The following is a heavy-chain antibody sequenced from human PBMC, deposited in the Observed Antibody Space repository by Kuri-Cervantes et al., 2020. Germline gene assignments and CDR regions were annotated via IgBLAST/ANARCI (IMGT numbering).Heavy chain of an antibody. CDR1: GYTFSDYY. V-gene: IGHV1-69*05. CDR3: ARAGTYGSGSSLPLDY. J-gene: IGHJ4*02. CDR2: IIPIFGTA. D-gene: IGHD3-10*01. Sequence: SVKVSCKASGYTFSDYYIHWVRQAPGQGPEWMGGIIPIFGTANYAQKFQGRVTITTDESTSTAYMELSSLRSEDTAVYYYARAGTYGSGSSLPLDYWGQGTLVTVSS.